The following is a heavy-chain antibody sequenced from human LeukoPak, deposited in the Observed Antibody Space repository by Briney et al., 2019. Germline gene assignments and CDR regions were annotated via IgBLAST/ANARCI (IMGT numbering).Heavy chain of an antibody. D-gene: IGHD5-18*01. V-gene: IGHV3-11*01. J-gene: IGHJ4*02. Sequence: PGGSLRLSCAASGFTFGDFYMSWVRQTPGKGLEWISYISGNSVNIYYADSVKGRFTISRDNARNSLYMQMNSLRAEDTAVYYCARGSRVTLHYFDYWGQGTLVTVSS. CDR3: ARGSRVTLHYFDY. CDR2: ISGNSVNI. CDR1: GFTFGDFY.